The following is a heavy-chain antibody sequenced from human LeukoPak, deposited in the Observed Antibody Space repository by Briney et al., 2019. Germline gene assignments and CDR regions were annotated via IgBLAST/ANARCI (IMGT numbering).Heavy chain of an antibody. Sequence: GGSLRHSCAASGITFSTYAMSWVRQAPGKGLEWVSAISGSGTSTYHADSVKGRFTISRDNSKNTLYLQMNSLRVEDTAIYYCAKDQRSGWTRNFDSWGQGTLVTVSS. CDR3: AKDQRSGWTRNFDS. CDR2: ISGSGTST. D-gene: IGHD6-19*01. CDR1: GITFSTYA. V-gene: IGHV3-23*01. J-gene: IGHJ4*02.